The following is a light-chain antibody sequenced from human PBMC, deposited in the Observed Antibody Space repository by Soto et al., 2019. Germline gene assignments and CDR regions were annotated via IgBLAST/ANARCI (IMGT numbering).Light chain of an antibody. CDR2: TAS. Sequence: DVQMTQSPSSLSASVGDRVTITCRASQSISNYLNWYQQTPGKAPKLLIYTASSLQTGVPSRFSGSGSGTDFTLTISSLHPEDFATYYCQQTYSTPRTFGPGTKVDIK. CDR1: QSISNY. V-gene: IGKV1-39*01. CDR3: QQTYSTPRT. J-gene: IGKJ1*01.